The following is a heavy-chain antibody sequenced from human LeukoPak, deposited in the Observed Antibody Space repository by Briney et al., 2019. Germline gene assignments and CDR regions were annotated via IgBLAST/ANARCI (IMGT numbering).Heavy chain of an antibody. CDR1: GFTFSSYA. CDR3: AKGGYNWNDVSPYYYYYGMDV. J-gene: IGHJ6*02. CDR2: ISGSGGST. D-gene: IGHD1-1*01. V-gene: IGHV3-23*01. Sequence: PGGSLRLSCAASGFTFSSYAMSWVRQAPGKGLEWVSAISGSGGSTHYADSVKGRFTISRDNSKNTLYLQMNSLRAEDTAVYYCAKGGYNWNDVSPYYYYYGMDVWGQGTTVTVSS.